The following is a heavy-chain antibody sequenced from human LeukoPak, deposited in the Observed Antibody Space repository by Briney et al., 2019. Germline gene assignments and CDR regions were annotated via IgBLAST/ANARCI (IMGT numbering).Heavy chain of an antibody. D-gene: IGHD5/OR15-5a*01. J-gene: IGHJ5*02. Sequence: KPSETLALSCAVSGGSISGYYRGWIRQPAGEGLEWIGRIYSSGSTNYNPSLESRVTVSVDTSKNQFSLNLSSVTAADTAVYYCAREVSGDRRFDPWGQGTLVTVSS. CDR3: AREVSGDRRFDP. CDR2: IYSSGST. V-gene: IGHV4-4*07. CDR1: GGSISGYY.